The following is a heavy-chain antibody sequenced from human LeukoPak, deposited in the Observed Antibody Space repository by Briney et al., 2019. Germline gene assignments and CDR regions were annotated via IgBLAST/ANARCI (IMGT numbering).Heavy chain of an antibody. CDR2: VYYSGTT. Sequence: SETLSLTCSVSGGSISLSYYYWGWIRQPPGKALEWIGSVYYSGTTSYNPSLKSRVTISVDMSKNQFSLKPSSVTAADTAVYYCARPRPRVGSGWYWFDPWGQGTLVTVSS. V-gene: IGHV4-39*07. J-gene: IGHJ5*02. D-gene: IGHD6-19*01. CDR3: ARPRPRVGSGWYWFDP. CDR1: GGSISLSYYY.